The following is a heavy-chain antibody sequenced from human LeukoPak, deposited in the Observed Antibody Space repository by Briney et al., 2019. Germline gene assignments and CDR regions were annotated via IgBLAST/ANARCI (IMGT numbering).Heavy chain of an antibody. CDR3: AIQIIVRGLTG. D-gene: IGHD3-10*01. CDR1: GFTFSSYS. J-gene: IGHJ4*02. CDR2: ISSSSSTI. V-gene: IGHV3-48*01. Sequence: GGSLRLSCAASGFTFSSYSMNWVRQAPGKGLEWVSYISSSSSTIYYADSVKGRFTISRDNAKNSLYLQMNSLRAEDTAVYYCAIQIIVRGLTGWGQGTLVTVSS.